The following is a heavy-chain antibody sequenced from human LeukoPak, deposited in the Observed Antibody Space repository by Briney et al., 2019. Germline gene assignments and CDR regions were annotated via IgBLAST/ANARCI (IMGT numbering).Heavy chain of an antibody. CDR2: ISYDGSNK. Sequence: GGSLRLSCAASGFTFSSYGMYWVRQAPGKGLEWVAVISYDGSNKYYADSVKGRFTISRDNSKNTLYLQMNSLRAEDTAVYYCAKDLTWYYGSGSYLDYWGQGTLVTVSS. D-gene: IGHD3-10*01. CDR3: AKDLTWYYGSGSYLDY. J-gene: IGHJ4*02. CDR1: GFTFSSYG. V-gene: IGHV3-30*18.